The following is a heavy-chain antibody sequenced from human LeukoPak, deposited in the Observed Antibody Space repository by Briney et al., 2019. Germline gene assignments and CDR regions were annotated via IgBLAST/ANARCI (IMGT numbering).Heavy chain of an antibody. CDR3: ARGPRNNAFDV. V-gene: IGHV3-11*01. J-gene: IGHJ3*01. D-gene: IGHD1/OR15-1a*01. CDR1: GFIVGNSY. Sequence: GGSLRLSCAASGFIVGNSYMSWFRQAPGKGPEWISYIVISGSSIYYTDSVKGRFTISRDNVKNALYLQMNSLRVEDTAVYYCARGPRNNAFDVWGQGTMVTVSS. CDR2: IVISGSSI.